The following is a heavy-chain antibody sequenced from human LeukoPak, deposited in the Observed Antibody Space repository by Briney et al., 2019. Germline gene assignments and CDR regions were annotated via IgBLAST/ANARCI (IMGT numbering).Heavy chain of an antibody. D-gene: IGHD3-3*01. CDR3: ARGGYYGSGRYYFDS. J-gene: IGHJ4*02. CDR1: GFTFSSYW. V-gene: IGHV3-74*01. CDR2: IKSDGSNT. Sequence: GGSLRLSCAASGFTFSSYWMHWVRQAPGKGLVWVSRIKSDGSNTNYADSVKGRFTISRDNAKSTLHLQMNSLRAEDTAVYYCARGGYYGSGRYYFDSWGQGTLVTVSS.